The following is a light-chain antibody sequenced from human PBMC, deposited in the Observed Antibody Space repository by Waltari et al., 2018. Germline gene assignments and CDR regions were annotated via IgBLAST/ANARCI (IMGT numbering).Light chain of an antibody. CDR2: DTS. CDR3: QQYDISPLT. Sequence: ELVLTQSPGTLSLSPGERATPSCRASQTVRATYLAWYQQKPGQAPTLVIHDTSSRATGIPDRFSGSGSGTDFSLTISSLEPEDFAVYYCQQYDISPLTFGGGTKVETK. J-gene: IGKJ4*01. CDR1: QTVRATY. V-gene: IGKV3-20*01.